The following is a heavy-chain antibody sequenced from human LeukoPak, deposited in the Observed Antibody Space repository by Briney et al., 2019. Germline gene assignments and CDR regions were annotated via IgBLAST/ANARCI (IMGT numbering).Heavy chain of an antibody. D-gene: IGHD2-15*01. CDR2: INQDGSEK. Sequence: SGGSLRLSCEASGFTVRNDWMTWVRQAPGKGLEWVANINQDGSEKNYVDSVKGRFTISRDSAKKSLYLQMNSVRVEDTAVYYCARDLSPEEVHCSGGACYYDALDIWGQGTMVTVSS. V-gene: IGHV3-7*01. CDR3: ARDLSPEEVHCSGGACYYDALDI. CDR1: GFTVRNDW. J-gene: IGHJ3*02.